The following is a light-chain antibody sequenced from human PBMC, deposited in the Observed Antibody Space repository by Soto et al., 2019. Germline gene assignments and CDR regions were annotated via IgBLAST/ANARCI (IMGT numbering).Light chain of an antibody. CDR2: EVS. V-gene: IGLV2-14*01. CDR1: SSDVGGYNY. J-gene: IGLJ1*01. CDR3: SSYTSSSPYA. Sequence: QSALTQPASVSGSPGQSITISCTGTSSDVGGYNYVSWYQHHPGKAPKLIIYEVSNRPSGVSNRFSGSKSGNTASLTISGLQAEDEAVYYCSSYTSSSPYAFGTGTKVTVL.